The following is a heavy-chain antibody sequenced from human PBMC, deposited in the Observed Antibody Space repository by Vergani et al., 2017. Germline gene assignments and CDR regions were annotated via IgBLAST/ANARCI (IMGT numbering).Heavy chain of an antibody. CDR2: INHSGST. Sequence: QVQLQQWGAGLLKPSETLSLTCAVYGGSFSGYYWSWIRQPPGKGLEWIGEINHSGSTNYNPSLKSRVTISVDTSKNQFSLKLSSVNAADTAVYYCASQRYCSSTSCYRGGADYWGQGTLVTVSS. CDR3: ASQRYCSSTSCYRGGADY. D-gene: IGHD2-2*01. J-gene: IGHJ4*02. V-gene: IGHV4-34*01. CDR1: GGSFSGYY.